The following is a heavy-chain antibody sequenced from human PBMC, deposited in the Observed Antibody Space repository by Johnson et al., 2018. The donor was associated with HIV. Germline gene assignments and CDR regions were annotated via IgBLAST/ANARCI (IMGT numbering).Heavy chain of an antibody. CDR3: ARISYNFWSDPDAFDI. V-gene: IGHV3-30*03. CDR1: QFTFSSYY. J-gene: IGHJ3*02. Sequence: QVQLVESGGGLAKPAWSQRLSCAASQFTFSSYYMNCVRQAPGQGLEWVAAISFAGINKYYAASVKGRFTNSRDNSKNTLYLQMHSLRVEDTAVYYCARISYNFWSDPDAFDIWGQGTMVTVSS. D-gene: IGHD3-3*01. CDR2: ISFAGINK.